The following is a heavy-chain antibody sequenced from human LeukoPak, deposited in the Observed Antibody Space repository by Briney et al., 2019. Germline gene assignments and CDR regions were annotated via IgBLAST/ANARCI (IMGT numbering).Heavy chain of an antibody. Sequence: PGESLKISCKGSGYSFTSYWIGWVRQMPGKGLEWMGIIYPGDSDTRYSPSFQGQVTISADKSISTAYLQWSSLKASDTAMYYCARFGDDYGDHQAHYFDYWGQGTLVTVSS. V-gene: IGHV5-51*03. J-gene: IGHJ4*02. CDR2: IYPGDSDT. D-gene: IGHD4-17*01. CDR1: GYSFTSYW. CDR3: ARFGDDYGDHQAHYFDY.